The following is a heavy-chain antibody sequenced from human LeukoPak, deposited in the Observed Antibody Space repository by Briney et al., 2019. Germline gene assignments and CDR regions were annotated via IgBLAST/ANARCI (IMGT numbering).Heavy chain of an antibody. D-gene: IGHD5-18*01. V-gene: IGHV4-59*01. CDR2: IYYSGST. CDR1: GGSISSYY. Sequence: KTSETLSLTCTVSGGSISSYYWSWIRQPPGKGLEWIGYIYYSGSTNYNPSLKSRVTISVDTSKNQFSLKLSSVTAADTAVYYCARALRGYSYATWGGFDYWGQGTLVTVSS. J-gene: IGHJ4*02. CDR3: ARALRGYSYATWGGFDY.